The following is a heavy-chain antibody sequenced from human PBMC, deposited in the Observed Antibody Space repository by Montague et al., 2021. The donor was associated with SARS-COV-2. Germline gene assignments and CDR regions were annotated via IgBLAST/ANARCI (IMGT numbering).Heavy chain of an antibody. D-gene: IGHD5-24*01. V-gene: IGHV4-59*08. J-gene: IGHJ5*02. Sequence: SETVSLTCTVSGGSISSYYWRWIRQPPGKGLEWIGYIYYGGSTNYSPSFKGRVIMSVDTSNNQFSLRLTSVTAADTAVYYCARLRRPDGYSYWFGPWGQGTLVTVSS. CDR3: ARLRRPDGYSYWFGP. CDR1: GGSISSYY. CDR2: IYYGGST.